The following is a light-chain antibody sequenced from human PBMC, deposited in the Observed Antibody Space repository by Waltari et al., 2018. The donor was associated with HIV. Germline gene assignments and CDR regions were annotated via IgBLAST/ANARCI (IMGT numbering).Light chain of an antibody. V-gene: IGKV1-12*01. CDR2: AAS. CDR1: QSISTW. CDR3: QQAYTFPYT. J-gene: IGKJ2*01. Sequence: DIQMTQSPSSLSASVGDRITITCRASQSISTWLIWYQQKAGQAPKLLIYAASSLQLGGPPRFNGTVAGRDFTLTIRSLQPEDSATYFCQQAYTFPYTFGQGTKLEIK.